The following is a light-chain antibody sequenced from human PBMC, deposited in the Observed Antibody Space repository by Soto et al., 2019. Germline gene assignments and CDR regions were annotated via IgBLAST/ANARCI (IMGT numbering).Light chain of an antibody. CDR1: QSADSDY. V-gene: IGKV3-20*01. CDR3: QLYNTGM. J-gene: IGKJ1*01. CDR2: GGS. Sequence: IVLTQSPGTLSLSTGERATLSCRASQSADSDYFAWYQQKPGQAPRLRIYGGSRRATGIPDRCSGGGSGTDFTLTISRLEPEDYAVYFCQLYNTGMFGQGTKVEI.